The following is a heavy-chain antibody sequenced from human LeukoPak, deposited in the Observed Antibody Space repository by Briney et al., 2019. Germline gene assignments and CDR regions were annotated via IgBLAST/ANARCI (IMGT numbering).Heavy chain of an antibody. CDR3: AKHRGAAGWRSFDI. CDR2: IYYSGST. V-gene: IGHV4-4*02. J-gene: IGHJ3*02. D-gene: IGHD6-13*01. CDR1: GGSMNNNKS. Sequence: PSGTLSLTCTVPGGSMNNNKSWSWVRQPPGKGLDWIGEIYYSGSTNYNLSLKSRVTISVDRSKNQFSLKLNSVTAADTAVYYCAKHRGAAGWRSFDIWGQGTMVTVSS.